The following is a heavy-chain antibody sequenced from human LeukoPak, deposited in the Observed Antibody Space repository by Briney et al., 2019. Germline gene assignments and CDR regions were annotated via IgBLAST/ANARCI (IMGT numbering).Heavy chain of an antibody. Sequence: GGSLRLSCAASGFTFSSYAMTWVRQAPGKGLEWVSAISGSGGSTYYADSVKGRFTVSRDTSKNTLYLQMNSLRAEDTAVYYCAKAQLLYLYYYGMDVWGQGTTVTVSS. J-gene: IGHJ6*02. CDR3: AKAQLLYLYYYGMDV. V-gene: IGHV3-23*01. CDR2: ISGSGGST. CDR1: GFTFSSYA. D-gene: IGHD2-2*02.